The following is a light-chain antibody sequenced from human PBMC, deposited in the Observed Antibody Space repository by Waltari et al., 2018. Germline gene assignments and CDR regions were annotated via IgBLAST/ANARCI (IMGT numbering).Light chain of an antibody. Sequence: EIVMTQSPATLSVSPGDRATLSCRASQTISSNLAWYQQRPSQAPRLLIYAASNRATGIPARFSGTGSVTEFTLTLSSLQSEDFAVYYCQQYNNWPPLFTFGPGTKVDMK. CDR1: QTISSN. J-gene: IGKJ3*01. V-gene: IGKV3D-15*01. CDR3: QQYNNWPPLFT. CDR2: AAS.